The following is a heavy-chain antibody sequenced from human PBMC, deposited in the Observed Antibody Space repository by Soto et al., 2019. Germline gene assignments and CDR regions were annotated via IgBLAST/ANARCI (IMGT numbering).Heavy chain of an antibody. CDR2: TYHSGNP. D-gene: IGHD3-10*01. CDR1: GDTISTGGYS. V-gene: IGHV4-30-2*01. CDR3: ASKWFGEPYKFDY. J-gene: IGHJ4*02. Sequence: LPLTCGGSGDTISTGGYSWACIREPPGKALEWIGHTYHSGNPYYNPSLKSRVIISVDRSKNQFSLKVSSVTAADTAVYYCASKWFGEPYKFDYWGQGALVTVSS.